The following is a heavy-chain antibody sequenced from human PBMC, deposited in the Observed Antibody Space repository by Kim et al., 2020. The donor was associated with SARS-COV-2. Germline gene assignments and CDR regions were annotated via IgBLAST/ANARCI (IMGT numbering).Heavy chain of an antibody. J-gene: IGHJ4*02. CDR3: ARKYYYDSSGSTAFDY. D-gene: IGHD3-22*01. Sequence: SLKSRVTISVDTSKNQFSLKLSSVTAADTAVYYCARKYYYDSSGSTAFDYWGQGTLVTVSS. V-gene: IGHV4-59*01.